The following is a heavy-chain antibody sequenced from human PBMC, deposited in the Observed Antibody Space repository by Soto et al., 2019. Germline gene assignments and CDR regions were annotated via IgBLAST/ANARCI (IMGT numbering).Heavy chain of an antibody. CDR3: AKRAFYGSGIPNYYGMDV. Sequence: EVPLLESGGGLVQPGGSLRLSCAASGFTFSNYAMTWVRQAPGKGLEWVSVISGTGGGTNNADSAKGRLTTSRDNSKNTLYLQMNGLRAQDTAVYYCAKRAFYGSGIPNYYGMDVWGQGTAVTVSS. CDR2: ISGTGGGT. D-gene: IGHD3-10*01. CDR1: GFTFSNYA. V-gene: IGHV3-23*01. J-gene: IGHJ6*02.